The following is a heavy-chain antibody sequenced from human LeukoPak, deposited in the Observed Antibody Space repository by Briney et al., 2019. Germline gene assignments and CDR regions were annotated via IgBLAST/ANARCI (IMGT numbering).Heavy chain of an antibody. V-gene: IGHV4-59*12. CDR3: ARLIIAVAGSGYYYYGMDV. CDR2: IYYSGST. CDR1: GGSISSYY. J-gene: IGHJ6*02. D-gene: IGHD6-19*01. Sequence: SETLSLTCTVSGGSISSYYWSWIRQPPGKGLEWIGYIYYSGSTNYNPSLKSRVTISVDTSKNQFSLKLSSVTAADTAVYYCARLIIAVAGSGYYYYGMDVWGQGTTVTVSS.